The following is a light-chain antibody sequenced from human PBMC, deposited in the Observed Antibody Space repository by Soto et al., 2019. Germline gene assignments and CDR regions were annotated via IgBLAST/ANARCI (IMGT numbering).Light chain of an antibody. CDR3: QVWDTSADYRGVV. Sequence: SYELTQPTSVSVAPGQTATVTCGGNDIGSNRVNWYQQKPGQAPVVVVSDDSDRPSGIPARISGSNSGKTASLTISRVEVGDEADCYCQVWDTSADYRGVVFGAGTKLTVL. J-gene: IGLJ2*01. CDR1: DIGSNR. CDR2: DDS. V-gene: IGLV3-21*02.